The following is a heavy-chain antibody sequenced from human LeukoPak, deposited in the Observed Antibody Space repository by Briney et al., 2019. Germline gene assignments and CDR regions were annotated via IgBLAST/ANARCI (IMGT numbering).Heavy chain of an antibody. CDR2: IRYDGSNK. Sequence: GGSLRLSCAASRFTFSTYGMHWVRQAPGKGLEWVAFIRYDGSNKYYADSVKGRFTISRDNSKNTLYLQIHSLRAEDTAVYFCAKESTGSTSLDYWGQGTLVTVSS. J-gene: IGHJ4*02. CDR1: RFTFSTYG. CDR3: AKESTGSTSLDY. D-gene: IGHD1-7*01. V-gene: IGHV3-30*02.